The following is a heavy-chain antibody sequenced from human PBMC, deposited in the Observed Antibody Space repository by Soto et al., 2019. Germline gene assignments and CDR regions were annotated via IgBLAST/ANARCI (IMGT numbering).Heavy chain of an antibody. Sequence: PSETLSLTCTVSGGSISSYYWSWIRQPPGKGLEWIGYIYYSGSTNYNPSLKSRVTISVDTSKNQFSLKLSSVTAADTAVYHCARAHGDIPHFDYWGQGTLVTVSS. CDR3: ARAHGDIPHFDY. V-gene: IGHV4-59*01. J-gene: IGHJ4*02. D-gene: IGHD4-17*01. CDR1: GGSISSYY. CDR2: IYYSGST.